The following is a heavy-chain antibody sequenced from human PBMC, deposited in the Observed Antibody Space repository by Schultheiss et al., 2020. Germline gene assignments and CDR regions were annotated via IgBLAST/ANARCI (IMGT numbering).Heavy chain of an antibody. CDR2: ISSNGGST. D-gene: IGHD1-26*01. V-gene: IGHV3-64D*06. J-gene: IGHJ4*02. Sequence: GGSLRLSCAASGFTFSSYAMSWVRQAPGKGLEYVSAISSNGGSTYYADSVKGRFTISRDNSKNTLYLQMSSLRAEDTAVYYCVKALSGSGSYYDYWGQGTLVTVSS. CDR1: GFTFSSYA. CDR3: VKALSGSGSYYDY.